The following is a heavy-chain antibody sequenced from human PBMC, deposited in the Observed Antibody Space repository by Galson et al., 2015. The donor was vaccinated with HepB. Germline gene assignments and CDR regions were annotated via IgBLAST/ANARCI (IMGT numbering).Heavy chain of an antibody. CDR2: ISAYNGNT. J-gene: IGHJ4*02. Sequence: SVKVSCKASGYTFTSYGISWVRQAPGQGLEWMGWISAYNGNTNYEQKLQGRVSMTTDTSTSTAYMELRSLTSDDTAVYYCARDEARDYGDNGEIDYWGQGTLVTVSS. CDR1: GYTFTSYG. CDR3: ARDEARDYGDNGEIDY. D-gene: IGHD4-17*01. V-gene: IGHV1-18*04.